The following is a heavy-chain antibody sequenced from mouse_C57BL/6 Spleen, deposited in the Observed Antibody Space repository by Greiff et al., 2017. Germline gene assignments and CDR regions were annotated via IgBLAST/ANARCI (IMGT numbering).Heavy chain of an antibody. CDR3: ARVDYYGSSYFDY. V-gene: IGHV1-22*01. Sequence: VQLQQSGPELVKPGASVKMSCKASGYTFTDYNMHWVKQSHGKSLEWIGYINPNNGGTSYNQKFKGKATLTVNKSSSTAYMELRSLTSEDSAVYYCARVDYYGSSYFDYWGQGTTLTVSS. D-gene: IGHD1-1*01. J-gene: IGHJ2*01. CDR1: GYTFTDYN. CDR2: INPNNGGT.